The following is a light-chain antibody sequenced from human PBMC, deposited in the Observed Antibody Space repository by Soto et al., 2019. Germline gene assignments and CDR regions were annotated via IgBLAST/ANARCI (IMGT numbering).Light chain of an antibody. CDR1: SSDVGGYNY. V-gene: IGLV2-14*01. Sequence: LTQPASVSGSPGQSITISCTGTSSDVGGYNYVSWYRQHPGKAPKLMIYEVSKRPSRVSNRSSGSKSGTTASLTISGLQAEDEADYYCSSYTRSSTSYVFGTGTTVTVL. J-gene: IGLJ1*01. CDR2: EVS. CDR3: SSYTRSSTSYV.